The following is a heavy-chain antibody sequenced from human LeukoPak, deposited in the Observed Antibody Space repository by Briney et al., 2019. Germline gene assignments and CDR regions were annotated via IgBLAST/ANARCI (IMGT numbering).Heavy chain of an antibody. V-gene: IGHV4-34*01. CDR1: GGSFSGYY. D-gene: IGHD3-10*01. CDR2: INHSGST. CDR3: ASKRRGAFDI. J-gene: IGHJ3*02. Sequence: PSETLSLTCAVYGGSFSGYYWSWVRQPPGKGLEGIGEINHSGSTNYNPSPKSRVTISVDTSKNQFSLKLSSVTAADTAVYYCASKRRGAFDIWGQGTMVTVSS.